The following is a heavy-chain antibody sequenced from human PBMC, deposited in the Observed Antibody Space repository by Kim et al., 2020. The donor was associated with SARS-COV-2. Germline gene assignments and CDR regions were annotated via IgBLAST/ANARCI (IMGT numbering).Heavy chain of an antibody. CDR2: ISYDGSNK. V-gene: IGHV3-30*18. J-gene: IGHJ4*02. CDR1: GFTFSSYG. D-gene: IGHD4-17*01. Sequence: GGSLRLSCAASGFTFSSYGMHWVRQAPGKGLEWVAVISYDGSNKYYADSVKGRFTISRDNSKNTLYLQMNSLRAEDTAVYYCAKEGFYGDYLRYYDYWGQGTLVTVSS. CDR3: AKEGFYGDYLRYYDY.